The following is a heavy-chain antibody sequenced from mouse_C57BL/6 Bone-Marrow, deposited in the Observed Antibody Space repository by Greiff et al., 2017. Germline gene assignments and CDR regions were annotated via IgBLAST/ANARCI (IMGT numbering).Heavy chain of an antibody. J-gene: IGHJ3*01. V-gene: IGHV1-64*01. Sequence: QVQLQQPGAELVKPGASVKLSCKASGYTFTSYWMHWVKQRPGQGLEWIGMIYPNSGSTNYNEKFKSKATLTVDKSSSTAYMQLSSLTSEDSAVYYWAVPSYYRNSAGFAYWGQGTLVTVSA. CDR3: AVPSYYRNSAGFAY. D-gene: IGHD2-10*01. CDR2: IYPNSGST. CDR1: GYTFTSYW.